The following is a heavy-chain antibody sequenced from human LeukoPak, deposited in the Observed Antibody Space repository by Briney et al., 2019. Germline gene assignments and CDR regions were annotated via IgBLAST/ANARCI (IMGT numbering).Heavy chain of an antibody. J-gene: IGHJ4*02. CDR3: ARHRRYCSSTSCSDSGYDDY. Sequence: SETLSLTCAVYGGSFSGYYWSWIRQPPGKGLEWIGEINHSGSTNYNPSLKSRVTISVDTSKNQFSLKLSSVTAADTAEYYCARHRRYCSSTSCSDSGYDDYWGQGTLVTVSS. V-gene: IGHV4-34*01. D-gene: IGHD2-2*01. CDR1: GGSFSGYY. CDR2: INHSGST.